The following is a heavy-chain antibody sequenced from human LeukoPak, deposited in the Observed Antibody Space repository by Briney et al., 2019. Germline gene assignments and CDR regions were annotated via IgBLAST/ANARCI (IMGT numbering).Heavy chain of an antibody. V-gene: IGHV1-69*05. J-gene: IGHJ3*02. CDR1: GGTFSIYA. CDR2: IIPIFGTA. CDR3: ARAMILTGYSLDAFDI. Sequence: SVKVSCKASGGTFSIYAISWVRQAPGQGLEWMGGIIPIFGTANYAQKFQGRVTITTDESTSTAYMELSSLRSEDTAVYYCARAMILTGYSLDAFDIWGQGTMVTVSS. D-gene: IGHD3-9*01.